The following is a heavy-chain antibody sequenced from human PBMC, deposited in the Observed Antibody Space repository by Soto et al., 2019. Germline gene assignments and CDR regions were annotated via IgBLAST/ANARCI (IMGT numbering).Heavy chain of an antibody. D-gene: IGHD3-3*01. J-gene: IGHJ6*02. CDR1: GGSISSSSYY. Sequence: QLQLQESGPGLVKPSETLSLTCTVSGGSISSSSYYWGWIRQPPGKGLEWIGSIYYSGSTYYNPSLKSRVTISVDTSKNQFSLKLSSVTAADTAVYYCASVYDFWSGYALYGMDVWGQGTTVTVSS. CDR3: ASVYDFWSGYALYGMDV. V-gene: IGHV4-39*01. CDR2: IYYSGST.